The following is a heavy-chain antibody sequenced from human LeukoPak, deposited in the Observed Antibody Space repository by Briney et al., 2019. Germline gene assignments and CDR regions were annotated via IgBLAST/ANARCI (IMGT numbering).Heavy chain of an antibody. V-gene: IGHV3-7*01. CDR1: GFTFSSNR. CDR3: ARDKWYYDILAGYPLDY. CDR2: IKQGGSEK. J-gene: IGHJ4*02. Sequence: GGSLRLSCAAPGFTFSSNRMSCVRMAPGKGQEWVAYIKQGGSEKYYVDSVKGRFTISRDNAKNSLYLQMNSLRAEDTAVYYCARDKWYYDILAGYPLDYWGQGTLVTVSS. D-gene: IGHD3-9*01.